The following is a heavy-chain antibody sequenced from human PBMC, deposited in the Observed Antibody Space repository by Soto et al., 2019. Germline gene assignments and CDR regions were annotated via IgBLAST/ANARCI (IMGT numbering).Heavy chain of an antibody. Sequence: SETLSLTCAVYCGSFSGYYWSWIRQPPGKGLEWIGEINHSGSTNYNPSLKSRVTISVDTSKNQFSLKLSSVTAADTAVYYCARGRRGLHYYDSSGYYAHPHLNFDYWGQGTLVTVSS. V-gene: IGHV4-34*01. J-gene: IGHJ4*02. CDR3: ARGRRGLHYYDSSGYYAHPHLNFDY. D-gene: IGHD3-22*01. CDR2: INHSGST. CDR1: CGSFSGYY.